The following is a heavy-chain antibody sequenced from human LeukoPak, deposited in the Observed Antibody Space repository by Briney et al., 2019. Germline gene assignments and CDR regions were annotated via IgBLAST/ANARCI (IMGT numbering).Heavy chain of an antibody. J-gene: IGHJ4*02. CDR1: GGSISSYY. CDR2: IYYSGST. Sequence: SSETLSLTCTVSGGSISSYYWSWIRQSPGKGLEWIGYIYYSGSTNYNPSLKSRVTISLDTSKNQFSLKLSSVTAADTAVYYCASRTYSGWYVYWGQGTLVTVSS. CDR3: ASRTYSGWYVY. V-gene: IGHV4-59*01. D-gene: IGHD6-19*01.